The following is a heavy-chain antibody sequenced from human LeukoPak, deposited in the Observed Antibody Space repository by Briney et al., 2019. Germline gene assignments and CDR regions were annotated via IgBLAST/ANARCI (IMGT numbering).Heavy chain of an antibody. J-gene: IGHJ4*02. Sequence: ASVKVSCKASGYTFTGYYMHWVRQAPGQGLEWMGWINPNSGGTNYAQKFQGRVTMTRDTSTSTAYMELSRLRSDDTAVYYCARVDAEYSSSWFDYWGQGTLVTVSS. D-gene: IGHD6-13*01. V-gene: IGHV1-2*02. CDR1: GYTFTGYY. CDR3: ARVDAEYSSSWFDY. CDR2: INPNSGGT.